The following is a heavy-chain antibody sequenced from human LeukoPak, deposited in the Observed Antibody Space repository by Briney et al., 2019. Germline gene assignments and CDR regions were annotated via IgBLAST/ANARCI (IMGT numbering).Heavy chain of an antibody. CDR3: ARGQSDIVVVPAAVVWFDP. J-gene: IGHJ5*02. D-gene: IGHD2-2*01. V-gene: IGHV4-59*01. CDR1: GGSISSYY. Sequence: SETLSLTCTVSGGSISSYYWSWIRQPPGKGLEWIGYIYYSGSTNYNPSLKSRVTISVDTSKNQFSLMLSSVTAADTAVYYCARGQSDIVVVPAAVVWFDPWGQGTLVTVSS. CDR2: IYYSGST.